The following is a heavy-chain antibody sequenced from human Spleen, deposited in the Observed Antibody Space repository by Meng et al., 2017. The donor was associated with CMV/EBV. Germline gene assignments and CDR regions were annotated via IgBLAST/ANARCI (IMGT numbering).Heavy chain of an antibody. D-gene: IGHD2-2*01. CDR1: SFSGYY. J-gene: IGHJ4*02. V-gene: IGHV4-34*01. Sequence: SFSGYYWSWIRPPPGKGLEWIGEINHSGSTNYNPSLKSRVTISVDTSKNQFSLKLSSVTAADTAVYYCARGPHYCSSTSCYFGALRYWGQGTLVTVSS. CDR2: INHSGST. CDR3: ARGPHYCSSTSCYFGALRY.